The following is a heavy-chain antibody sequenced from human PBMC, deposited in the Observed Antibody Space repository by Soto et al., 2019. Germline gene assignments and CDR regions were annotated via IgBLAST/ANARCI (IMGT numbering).Heavy chain of an antibody. CDR2: IRSKAFGGTT. CDR1: GCPFVDYG. V-gene: IGHV3-49*03. Sequence: PGGSLRLSCTASGCPFVDYGMSWFRQAPGKGLEWVGFIRSKAFGGTTEYAASVKGRFTISRDDSKSIAYLQMNSLKTEDTAVYYCSRLYCSSISCYEAYWGQGTQVTVSS. CDR3: SRLYCSSISCYEAY. J-gene: IGHJ4*02. D-gene: IGHD2-2*01.